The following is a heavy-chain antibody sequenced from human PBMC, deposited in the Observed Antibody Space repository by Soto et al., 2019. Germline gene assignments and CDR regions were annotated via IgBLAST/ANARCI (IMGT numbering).Heavy chain of an antibody. J-gene: IGHJ6*02. CDR3: ARQDSSGWYWYYYGMDV. CDR1: GDSVSSNSAA. Sequence: SQTLSLTSAISGDSVSSNSAAWNWIRQSPSRGLEWLGRTYYRSKWYNDYAVSVKSRITINPDTSKNQFSLQLNSVTPEDTAVYYCARQDSSGWYWYYYGMDVWGQGTTVTVSS. CDR2: TYYRSKWYN. D-gene: IGHD6-19*01. V-gene: IGHV6-1*01.